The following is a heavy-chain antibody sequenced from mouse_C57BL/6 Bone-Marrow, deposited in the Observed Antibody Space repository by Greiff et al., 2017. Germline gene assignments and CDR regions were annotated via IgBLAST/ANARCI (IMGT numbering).Heavy chain of an antibody. Sequence: VQLQQSGAELMQPGASVKLSCKATGYTFTGYWLEWVKPRPGHGLEWIGEILPGSGSTNYNEKFKGKATFTADTSSNTAYMQLSSLTTEDSAIYYCARLYYSNYGRPYWYFDVWGTGTTVTVSS. CDR2: ILPGSGST. J-gene: IGHJ1*03. CDR3: ARLYYSNYGRPYWYFDV. D-gene: IGHD2-5*01. V-gene: IGHV1-9*01. CDR1: GYTFTGYW.